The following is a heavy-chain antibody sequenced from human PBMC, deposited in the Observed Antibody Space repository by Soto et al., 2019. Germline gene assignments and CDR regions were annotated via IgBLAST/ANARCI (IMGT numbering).Heavy chain of an antibody. CDR2: IYPGNSGT. CDR3: ARTQDIVLMLYKD. Sequence: PGESQKISCKDSGYSFTNYWIGWVRQMPGKGLEWMGMIYPGNSGTRYSPSFQGQVTISADKSISTAYLQWSSLKASDTAMYYCARTQDIVLMLYKDWGQGTLVTVSS. D-gene: IGHD2-8*01. CDR1: GYSFTNYW. V-gene: IGHV5-51*01. J-gene: IGHJ4*02.